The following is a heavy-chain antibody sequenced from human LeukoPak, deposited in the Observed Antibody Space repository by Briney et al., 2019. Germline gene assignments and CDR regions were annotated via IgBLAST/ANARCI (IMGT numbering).Heavy chain of an antibody. J-gene: IGHJ3*02. CDR3: ARLKARDAFDI. CDR2: IYYSGST. V-gene: IGHV4-59*08. Sequence: ETLSLTCTVSGGSISSYYWSWIRQPPGKGLEWIGYIYYSGSTNYNPSLKSRVTISVDTSKNQFSLKLSSVTAADTAVYYCARLKARDAFDIWGQGTMVTVSS. CDR1: GGSISSYY.